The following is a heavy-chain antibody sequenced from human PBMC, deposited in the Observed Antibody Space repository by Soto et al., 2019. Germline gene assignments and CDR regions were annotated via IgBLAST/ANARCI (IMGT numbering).Heavy chain of an antibody. CDR1: GFTFSSYG. Sequence: GGSLRLSCAASGFTFSSYGMHWVRQAPGKGLEWVAVISYDGSNKYYADSVKGRFTISRDNSKNTLYLQMNSLRAEDTAVYYCAKWPKYDSSGYYWPYYFHYWGQGTLVTAYS. V-gene: IGHV3-30*18. CDR2: ISYDGSNK. J-gene: IGHJ4*02. D-gene: IGHD3-22*01. CDR3: AKWPKYDSSGYYWPYYFHY.